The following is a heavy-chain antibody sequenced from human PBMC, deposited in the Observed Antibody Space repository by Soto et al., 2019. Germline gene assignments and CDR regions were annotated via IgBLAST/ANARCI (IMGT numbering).Heavy chain of an antibody. CDR2: IRSKAYGGTT. D-gene: IGHD3-3*01. Sequence: GGSLRLSCTASGFTFGDYAMSWVRQAPGKGLEWVGFIRSKAYGGTTEYSASVKGRFTSSRDDSKSIAYLQMNSLKTEDTGGYYCTREYDFWSDDFDIWGQGTMVTVSS. V-gene: IGHV3-49*04. J-gene: IGHJ3*02. CDR3: TREYDFWSDDFDI. CDR1: GFTFGDYA.